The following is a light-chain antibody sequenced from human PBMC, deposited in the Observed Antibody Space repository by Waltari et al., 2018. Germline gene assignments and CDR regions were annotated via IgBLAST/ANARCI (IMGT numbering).Light chain of an antibody. CDR2: DDI. J-gene: IGLJ3*02. V-gene: IGLV2-23*01. CDR3: SSYAGDRTWV. Sequence: QSALTQPASVSGSPGQSITISCIGVSNCVGSYSLVSLYQHHPAKAPKLLIYDDIKRPSGVSELFSGSRSGNTASLTISGLQAENEADYFCSSYAGDRTWVFGGGTKLSVL. CDR1: SNCVGSYSL.